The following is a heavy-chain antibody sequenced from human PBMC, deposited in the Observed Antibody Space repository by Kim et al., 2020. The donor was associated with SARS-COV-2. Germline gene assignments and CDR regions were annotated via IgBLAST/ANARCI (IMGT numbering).Heavy chain of an antibody. J-gene: IGHJ4*02. V-gene: IGHV1-2*02. Sequence: ASVKVSCKASGYTFTGYYMHWVRQAPGQGLEWMGWINPNSGGTNYAQKFQGRVTMTRDTSISTAYMELSRLRSDDTAVYYCARGAQVAGTVEGVLWGQGTLVTVSS. CDR3: ARGAQVAGTVEGVL. D-gene: IGHD6-19*01. CDR2: INPNSGGT. CDR1: GYTFTGYY.